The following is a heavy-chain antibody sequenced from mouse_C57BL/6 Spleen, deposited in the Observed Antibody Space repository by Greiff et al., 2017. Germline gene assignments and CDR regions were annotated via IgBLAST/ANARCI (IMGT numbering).Heavy chain of an antibody. V-gene: IGHV14-4*01. CDR3: TFSSSWLAY. Sequence: EVHLVESGAELVRPGASVKLSCTASGFTIKDDYMHWVKQRPEQGLEWIGWIDPENGDTEYASKFQGKATITADTSSNTAYLQLSSLTSEDTAVYYCTFSSSWLAYWGQGTLVTVSA. CDR1: GFTIKDDY. J-gene: IGHJ3*01. D-gene: IGHD1-1*01. CDR2: IDPENGDT.